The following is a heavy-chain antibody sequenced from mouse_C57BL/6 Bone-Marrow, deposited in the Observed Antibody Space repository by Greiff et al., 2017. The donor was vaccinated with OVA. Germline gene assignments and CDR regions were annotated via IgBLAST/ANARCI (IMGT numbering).Heavy chain of an antibody. Sequence: QVQLQQSGAELVKPGASVKMSCKASGYTFTSYWITWVKQRPGQGLEWIGDIYPGSGSTNYNEKFKSKATLTVDTSSSTAYMQLSSLTSEDSAVYYCARYYGSSYLYWYFDVWGTGTTVTVSS. CDR3: ARYYGSSYLYWYFDV. D-gene: IGHD1-1*01. CDR1: GYTFTSYW. V-gene: IGHV1-55*01. J-gene: IGHJ1*03. CDR2: IYPGSGST.